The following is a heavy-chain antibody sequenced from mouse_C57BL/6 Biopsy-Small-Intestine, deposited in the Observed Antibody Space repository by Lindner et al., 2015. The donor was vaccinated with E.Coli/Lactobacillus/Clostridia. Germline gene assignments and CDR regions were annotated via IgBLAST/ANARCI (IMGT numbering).Heavy chain of an antibody. CDR1: GYTFSSYA. D-gene: IGHD5-1-1*01. CDR2: INAGNGNT. Sequence: SVKVSCKASGYTFSSYAMHWVRQAPGQRLEWMGWINAGNGNTKYSEKLQGRVTITRDTSASTAYMELSSLKSEDTAVYYCARRGDGFKYDHWGQGTLVTVSS. J-gene: IGHJ4*01. V-gene: IGHV1-84*02. CDR3: ARRGDGFKYDH.